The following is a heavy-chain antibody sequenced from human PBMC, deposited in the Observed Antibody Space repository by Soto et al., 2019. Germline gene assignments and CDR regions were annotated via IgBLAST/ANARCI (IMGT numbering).Heavy chain of an antibody. Sequence: ESGGGLVKPGGSLRLSCAASGFTFSDYYMSWIRQAPGKGLEWVSYISSGSSYSDNADSVKGRFTISRDNAKNSLFLQMNSLRAEDTAVYYCARIQDNWFDPWGQGTLVTVSS. CDR3: ARIQDNWFDP. D-gene: IGHD5-18*01. CDR1: GFTFSDYY. CDR2: ISSGSSYS. V-gene: IGHV3-11*06. J-gene: IGHJ5*02.